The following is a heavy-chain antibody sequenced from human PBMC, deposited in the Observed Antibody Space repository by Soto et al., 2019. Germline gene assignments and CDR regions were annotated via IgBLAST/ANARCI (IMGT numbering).Heavy chain of an antibody. J-gene: IGHJ4*02. CDR3: ASMLMRYSGPEDRPPFDY. D-gene: IGHD5-12*01. V-gene: IGHV4-30-4*01. Sequence: SETLSLTCTVSGGSISSGDYYWSWIRQPPGKGLEWIGYIYYSGSTYYNPSLKSRVTISVDTSKNQFSLKLSSVTAADTAVYYCASMLMRYSGPEDRPPFDYWGQGTLVTVSS. CDR2: IYYSGST. CDR1: GGSISSGDYY.